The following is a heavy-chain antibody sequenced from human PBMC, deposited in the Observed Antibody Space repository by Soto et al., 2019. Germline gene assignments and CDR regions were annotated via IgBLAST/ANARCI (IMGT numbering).Heavy chain of an antibody. D-gene: IGHD3-22*01. CDR3: ARNYYDSGGGFDY. CDR2: IYSGGST. Sequence: GGSLRLSCAASGFTVNSNYMSWVRQAPGKGLEWVSVIYSGGSTYYADSVKGRFTISRDNSKNTLYLQMNSLRAEDTAVYYCARNYYDSGGGFDYWGQGTLVTVSS. CDR1: GFTVNSNY. J-gene: IGHJ4*02. V-gene: IGHV3-53*01.